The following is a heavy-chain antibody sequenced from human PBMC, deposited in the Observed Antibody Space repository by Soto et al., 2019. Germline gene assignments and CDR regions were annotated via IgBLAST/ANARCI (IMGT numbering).Heavy chain of an antibody. J-gene: IGHJ4*02. CDR3: ASNSGGEPQFDY. D-gene: IGHD2-15*01. Sequence: ASVKVSCKASGGTFSSYTISWVRQAPGQGLEWMGRIIPILGIANYAQKFQGRVTITADKSTSTAYMELSSLRSEDTAVYYCASNSGGEPQFDYWGQGTLVTVSS. V-gene: IGHV1-69*02. CDR1: GGTFSSYT. CDR2: IIPILGIA.